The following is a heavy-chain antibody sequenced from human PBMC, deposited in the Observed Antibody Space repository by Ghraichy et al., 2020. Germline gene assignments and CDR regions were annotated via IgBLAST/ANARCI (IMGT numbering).Heavy chain of an antibody. Sequence: TLSLTCAVYGGSFSGYYWSWIRQPPGKGLEWIGEINHSGSTNYNPSLKSRVTISVDTSKNQFSLKLSSVTAADTAVYYCASGVVVITGMIDWFDPWGQGTLVTVSS. D-gene: IGHD3-22*01. CDR1: GGSFSGYY. J-gene: IGHJ5*02. CDR2: INHSGST. CDR3: ASGVVVITGMIDWFDP. V-gene: IGHV4-34*01.